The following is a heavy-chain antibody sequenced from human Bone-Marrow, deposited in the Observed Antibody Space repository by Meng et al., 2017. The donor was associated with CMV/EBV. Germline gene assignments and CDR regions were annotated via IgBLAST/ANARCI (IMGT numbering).Heavy chain of an antibody. CDR2: INGDGTST. CDR3: AKPAFGETDY. J-gene: IGHJ4*02. D-gene: IGHD3-10*01. CDR1: GITFSSYW. V-gene: IGHV3-74*01. Sequence: GESLKISCAASGITFSSYWMHWVRQAPGKGLVWVSGINGDGTSTTYADSVKGRFTISRDNAKNTMYLQMNSLRAEDTAVYYCAKPAFGETDYWGQGTLVTVSS.